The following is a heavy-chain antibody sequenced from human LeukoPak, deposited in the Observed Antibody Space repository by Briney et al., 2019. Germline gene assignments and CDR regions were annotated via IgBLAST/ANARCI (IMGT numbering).Heavy chain of an antibody. CDR3: ARSPSYGTHAAGLIKYYYYYMDV. Sequence: SVKVSCKASGGTFSSYAISWVRQAPGQGLEWMGGIIPIFGTANYAQKFQGRVTITTDESTSTAYIELSSLRSEDTAVYYCARSPSYGTHAAGLIKYYYYYMDVWGKGTTVTVSS. D-gene: IGHD4-17*01. CDR2: IIPIFGTA. V-gene: IGHV1-69*05. J-gene: IGHJ6*03. CDR1: GGTFSSYA.